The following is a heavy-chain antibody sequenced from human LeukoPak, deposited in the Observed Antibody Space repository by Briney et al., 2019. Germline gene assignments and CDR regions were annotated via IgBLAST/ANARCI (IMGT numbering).Heavy chain of an antibody. CDR2: IYTSEKT. D-gene: IGHD3-3*01. CDR3: AKLSTTFGVLMSH. Sequence: SETLSLTCSVSGASISSSYWSWIRQAAGKGLEWIGRIYTSEKTKYNPLLKSRVTMSVDTSRNQFSLNLTSVTAADTAVYYCAKLSTTFGVLMSHWGRGTLVTVSS. V-gene: IGHV4-4*07. CDR1: GASISSSY. J-gene: IGHJ4*02.